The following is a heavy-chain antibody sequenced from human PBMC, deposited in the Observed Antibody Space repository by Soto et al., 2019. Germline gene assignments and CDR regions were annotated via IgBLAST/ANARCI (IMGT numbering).Heavy chain of an antibody. D-gene: IGHD4-17*01. CDR1: GGSISSSSYY. J-gene: IGHJ6*02. Sequence: SETLSLTCTVSGGSISSSSYYWGWIRQPPGKGLEWIGSIYYSGSTYYNPSLKSRVTISVDTSKNQFSLKLSSVTAADTAVYYCARHYTVLNSYYYGMDVWGQGTTVTVSS. CDR3: ARHYTVLNSYYYGMDV. V-gene: IGHV4-39*01. CDR2: IYYSGST.